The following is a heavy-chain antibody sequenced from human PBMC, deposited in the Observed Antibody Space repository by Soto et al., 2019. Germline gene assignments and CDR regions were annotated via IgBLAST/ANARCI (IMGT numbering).Heavy chain of an antibody. Sequence: EVQLLESGGGLVQPGGSLRLSCAASGFTFSAYAMGWVRQAPGKGLEWVSTIHGGGGATHYADSVKGRFTISRDDSKNTLYAQMNRLRAEDTAVYYWAKFVGHRLEYWYLDFWGRGNLVTVSS. CDR3: AKFVGHRLEYWYLDF. D-gene: IGHD1-1*01. J-gene: IGHJ2*01. CDR2: IHGGGGAT. CDR1: GFTFSAYA. V-gene: IGHV3-23*01.